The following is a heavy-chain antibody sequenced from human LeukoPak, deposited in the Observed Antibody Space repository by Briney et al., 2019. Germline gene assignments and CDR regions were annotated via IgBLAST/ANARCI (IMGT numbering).Heavy chain of an antibody. CDR1: GFTFSSYS. J-gene: IGHJ4*02. CDR3: ATSRDSYGHFDY. CDR2: ISSSSSYI. V-gene: IGHV3-21*01. D-gene: IGHD5-18*01. Sequence: GGSLRLSCAASGFTFSSYSMNWVRQAPGKGLEWVSSISSSSSYIYYADSVKGRFTISRDNAKNSLYLQMNSLRAENTAVYYCATSRDSYGHFDYWGQGTLVTVSS.